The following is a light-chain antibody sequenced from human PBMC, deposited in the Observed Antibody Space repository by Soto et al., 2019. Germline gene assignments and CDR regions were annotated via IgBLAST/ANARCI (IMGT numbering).Light chain of an antibody. CDR2: GAS. CDR3: QQYWT. J-gene: IGKJ3*01. CDR1: QSVSSSY. Sequence: EIVLTQSPGTLSLSPGERATLSCRASQSVSSSYFAWYQQKPGQAPRLLIYGASSRATGIPDRFSGSGSGTDFTLTISRLEPEDFAVYYCQQYWTFGPGTKVDIK. V-gene: IGKV3-20*01.